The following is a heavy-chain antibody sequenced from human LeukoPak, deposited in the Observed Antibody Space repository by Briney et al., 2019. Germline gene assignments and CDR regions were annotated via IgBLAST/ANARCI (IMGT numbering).Heavy chain of an antibody. CDR2: IKPDGSEK. V-gene: IGHV3-7*01. CDR1: GFTSTSYW. CDR3: SRLCITDSCYLGVRGDY. J-gene: IGHJ4*02. Sequence: GGSLRLSCVASGFTSTSYWMSWVRQAPGKGLEWVANIKPDGSEKYYVDSVKGRFTMSRDNAKNSLYLQMDSLRAEDTAVYYCSRLCITDSCYLGVRGDYWGQGSLVTVSS. D-gene: IGHD2-2*01.